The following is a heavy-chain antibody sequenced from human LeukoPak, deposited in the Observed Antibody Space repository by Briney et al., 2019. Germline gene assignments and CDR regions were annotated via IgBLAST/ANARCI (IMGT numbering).Heavy chain of an antibody. CDR2: SGNAGDT. Sequence: GGSLRLSCAASGFTFDVSAMNWVRQAPGKGLEWVSASGNAGDTYYADSVKARFTISRDNSKKMLFLQMTSLRAENAAVYYWAKKTPGSYPYDYWGQGTLVTVSS. CDR1: GFTFDVSA. D-gene: IGHD3-10*01. J-gene: IGHJ4*02. V-gene: IGHV3-23*01. CDR3: AKKTPGSYPYDY.